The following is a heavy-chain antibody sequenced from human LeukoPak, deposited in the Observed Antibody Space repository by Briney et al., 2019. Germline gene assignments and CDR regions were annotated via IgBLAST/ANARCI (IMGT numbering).Heavy chain of an antibody. CDR1: GFTFSNAR. V-gene: IGHV3-15*01. D-gene: IGHD3-16*01. CDR2: IKTNTDGGTT. CDR3: TVGGTRSAY. J-gene: IGHJ4*02. Sequence: PGGSLRLSCAASGFTFSNARMTWVRQAPGKGREWVGRIKTNTDGGTTDYAAPVKGRFTISRDDSTSTLYLQMNSLKAEDTAVYYCTVGGTRSAYWGQGTLVTVSS.